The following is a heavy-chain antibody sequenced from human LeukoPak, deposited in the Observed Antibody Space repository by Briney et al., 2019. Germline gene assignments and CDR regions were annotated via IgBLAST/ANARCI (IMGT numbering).Heavy chain of an antibody. CDR1: GFSLSTSGVG. CDR3: AHAPFYGSYFEY. V-gene: IGHV2-5*02. CDR2: IYWDDDR. D-gene: IGHD2/OR15-2a*01. J-gene: IGHJ4*02. Sequence: KESGPTLVKPTQTLTLTCTLSGFSLSTSGVGVGWIRQPPGKALEWLALIYWDDDRRYSPSLKSRLTITKDTSKNQVVLTMTNVDPVDTATYFCAHAPFYGSYFEYWGQGTLVTVSS.